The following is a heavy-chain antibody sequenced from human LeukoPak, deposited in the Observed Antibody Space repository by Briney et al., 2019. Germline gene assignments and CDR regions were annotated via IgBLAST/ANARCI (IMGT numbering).Heavy chain of an antibody. CDR1: GYSISSGYY. J-gene: IGHJ4*02. Sequence: SETLSLTCAVSGYSISSGYYWGWIRQPPGKGLERIGSIYHSGSTYYNPSLKSRVTISVDTSKNQFSLKLSSVTAADTAVYYCARVSSTSCLDYWGQGTLVTVSS. D-gene: IGHD2-2*01. V-gene: IGHV4-38-2*01. CDR3: ARVSSTSCLDY. CDR2: IYHSGST.